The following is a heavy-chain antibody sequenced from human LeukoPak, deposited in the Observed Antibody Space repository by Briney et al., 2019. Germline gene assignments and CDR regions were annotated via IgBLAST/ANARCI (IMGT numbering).Heavy chain of an antibody. CDR2: IYYSGST. V-gene: IGHV4-31*03. D-gene: IGHD2-15*01. CDR3: AREPCSGGSCYSGGWFDP. CDR1: GGSISSGGYY. J-gene: IGHJ5*02. Sequence: PQTLSLTCTVSGGSISSGGYYWSWIRQHPGKGLEWIGYIYYSGSTYYNPSLKSRVTISVDTSKNQFSLKLSSVTAADTAVYYCAREPCSGGSCYSGGWFDPWGQGTLVTVSS.